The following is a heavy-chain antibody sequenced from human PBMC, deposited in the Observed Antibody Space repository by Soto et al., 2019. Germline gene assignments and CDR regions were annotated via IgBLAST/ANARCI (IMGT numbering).Heavy chain of an antibody. V-gene: IGHV2-70*11. J-gene: IGHJ5*02. Sequence: SGPTLVNPTQTLTLTCTFSGFSLSTSGMCESWIRQPPGKALEWLARIDWDDDKYYSTSLKTRLTISKDTSKNQVVLTMTNMDPVDTATYYCARAYCSSTSCYCSVVDPWGQGTLVTVSS. CDR2: IDWDDDK. D-gene: IGHD2-2*01. CDR1: GFSLSTSGMC. CDR3: ARAYCSSTSCYCSVVDP.